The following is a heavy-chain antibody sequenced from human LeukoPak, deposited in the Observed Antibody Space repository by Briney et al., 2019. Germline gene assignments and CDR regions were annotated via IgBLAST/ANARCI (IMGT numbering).Heavy chain of an antibody. CDR1: GFTISSYA. D-gene: IGHD6-6*01. CDR2: ISYDGSNK. J-gene: IGHJ4*02. Sequence: GRSLRLSCAASGFTISSYAMHWVRQAPGKGLEWEAVISYDGSNKYYADSVKGRFTISRDNSKNTLYLQMNSLRAEDTAVYYCARAGSSSSGIDYWGQGTLVTVSS. CDR3: ARAGSSSSGIDY. V-gene: IGHV3-30-3*01.